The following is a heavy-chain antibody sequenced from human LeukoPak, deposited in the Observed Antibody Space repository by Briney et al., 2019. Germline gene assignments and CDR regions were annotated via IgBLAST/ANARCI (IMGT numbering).Heavy chain of an antibody. V-gene: IGHV1-8*01. CDR3: ASLNWGSGAFDI. Sequence: VASVKVSCKASGYTFTSYDINLVRQATGQGLEWMGWMNPNSGNTGYAQKFQGRVTMTRNTSISTAYMELSSLRSEDTAVYYCASLNWGSGAFDIWGQGTMVTVSS. D-gene: IGHD7-27*01. J-gene: IGHJ3*02. CDR1: GYTFTSYD. CDR2: MNPNSGNT.